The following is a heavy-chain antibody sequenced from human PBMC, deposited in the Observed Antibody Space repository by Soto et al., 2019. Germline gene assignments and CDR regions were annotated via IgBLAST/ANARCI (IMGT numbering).Heavy chain of an antibody. CDR3: AKGGVPIFGVGTHYYYYGMDV. CDR2: MNPNSCNT. Sequence: QVQLVQSGAEVTKPGASVKVSCKASGYTFTSYDINWVRQAPGQVLEWMGWMNPNSCNTGYAQKFQGRVTITRNTSISTAYMELSSLRSEDTAVYYCAKGGVPIFGVGTHYYYYGMDVWGQGTTVTVS. J-gene: IGHJ6*02. D-gene: IGHD3-3*01. CDR1: GYTFTSYD. V-gene: IGHV1-8*01.